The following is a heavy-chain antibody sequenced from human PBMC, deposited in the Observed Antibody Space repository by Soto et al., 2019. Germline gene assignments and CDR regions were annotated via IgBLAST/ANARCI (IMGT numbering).Heavy chain of an antibody. Sequence: SEPQFVTSPVAYGTCRGVGYYLISISQPPGKGLEWIGYIYYSGSTYYNPSLKSRVTISVDTSKNQFSLKLGSVTAADTAVYYCARVWLEGTARGIYFDYWGQGTLVTVSS. V-gene: IGHV4-30-4*08. D-gene: IGHD5-18*01. CDR3: ARVWLEGTARGIYFDY. J-gene: IGHJ4*02. CDR1: YGTCRGVGYY. CDR2: IYYSGST.